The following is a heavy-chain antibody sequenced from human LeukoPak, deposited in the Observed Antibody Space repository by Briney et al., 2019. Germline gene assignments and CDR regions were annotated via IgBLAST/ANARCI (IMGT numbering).Heavy chain of an antibody. CDR1: GFTVSSNY. V-gene: IGHV3-74*01. Sequence: PGGSLRLSCAASGFTVSSNYMSWVRQAPGKGLEWVSRINSDGSSTSYADFVKGRFTISRDNAKNTLYLQMNSLRAEDTAVYYCTRGSALIDFDIWGQGTLVTVSS. CDR3: TRGSALIDFDI. J-gene: IGHJ3*02. CDR2: INSDGSST.